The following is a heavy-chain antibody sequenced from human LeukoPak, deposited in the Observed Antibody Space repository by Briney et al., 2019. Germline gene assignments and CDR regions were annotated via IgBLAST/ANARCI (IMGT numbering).Heavy chain of an antibody. V-gene: IGHV3-9*01. Sequence: GRSLRLACAASGFTFDNYAIHSVRPPPGNGLGLDSCISWNSGDIGYADSVKGRFTISRDNAKNSLYLQMNSLRAEDTALYYCAKGGSGYYSHLDYWGQGTLVTVSS. D-gene: IGHD3-22*01. CDR1: GFTFDNYA. J-gene: IGHJ4*02. CDR2: ISWNSGDI. CDR3: AKGGSGYYSHLDY.